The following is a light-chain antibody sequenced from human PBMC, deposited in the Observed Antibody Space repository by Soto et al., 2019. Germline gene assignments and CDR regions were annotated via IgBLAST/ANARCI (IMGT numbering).Light chain of an antibody. CDR2: SNN. J-gene: IGLJ1*01. CDR3: ATWDDSSYV. CDR1: SSNIGTNY. V-gene: IGLV1-47*02. Sequence: QPVLTQPPSASGSPGQRVTISCSGSSSNIGTNYVYWYQQFPGTAPKLLIYSNNQRPSGVPDRFSGSKSGTSASLAISGLRSEDEADYYCATWDDSSYVFGTGTKVTVL.